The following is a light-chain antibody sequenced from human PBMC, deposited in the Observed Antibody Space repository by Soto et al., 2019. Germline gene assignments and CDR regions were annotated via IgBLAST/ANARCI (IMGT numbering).Light chain of an antibody. CDR3: QQYNNYPTWT. CDR2: GPP. V-gene: IGKV3-15*01. Sequence: EIVMTQSPPTLSVSPGERVTLSCRASESVSSTLAWLQQKPDQAPRLLIYGPPTRATGVPARFSGSGSGTEFTLTISNLQSDDVAVYYCQQYNNYPTWTVGQETKVEIK. J-gene: IGKJ1*01. CDR1: ESVSST.